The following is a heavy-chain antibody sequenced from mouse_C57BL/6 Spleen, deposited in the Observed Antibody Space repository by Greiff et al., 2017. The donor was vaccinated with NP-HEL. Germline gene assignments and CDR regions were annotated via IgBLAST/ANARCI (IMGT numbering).Heavy chain of an antibody. Sequence: DVQLQESGPELVKPGASVKISCKASGYSFTGYYMNWVKQSPEKSLEWIGEINPSTGGTTYNQKFKAKATLTVDKSSSTAYMQLKSLTSEDSAVYYCARRGVGLYYFDYWGQGTTLTVSS. CDR3: ARRGVGLYYFDY. V-gene: IGHV1-42*01. J-gene: IGHJ2*01. CDR1: GYSFTGYY. CDR2: INPSTGGT. D-gene: IGHD4-1*01.